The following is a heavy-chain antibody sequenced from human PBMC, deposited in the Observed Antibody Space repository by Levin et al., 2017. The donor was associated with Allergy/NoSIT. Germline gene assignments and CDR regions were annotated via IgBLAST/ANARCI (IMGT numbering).Heavy chain of an antibody. CDR1: GFTFSSYT. Sequence: GDSLKISCAASGFTFSSYTTNWVRQAPGKGLEWLSSISGSGGGTFYADSVKGRFTISRDFSKNTIYLQMNSLISDDTAVYYCAKNSSANYFDYWGQGTLVTVSS. CDR2: ISGSGGGT. V-gene: IGHV3-23*01. J-gene: IGHJ4*02. D-gene: IGHD6-19*01. CDR3: AKNSSANYFDY.